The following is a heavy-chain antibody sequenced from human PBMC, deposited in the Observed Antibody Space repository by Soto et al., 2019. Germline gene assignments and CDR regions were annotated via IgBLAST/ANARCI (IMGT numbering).Heavy chain of an antibody. V-gene: IGHV2-26*03. J-gene: IGHJ4*03. CDR2: FFSDVER. CDR3: ARINADSYPPHHPMER. CDR1: GFSLSNGRMG. D-gene: IGHD1-1*01. Sequence: QVTLKESGPVLVKRTETLTLTCTISGFSLSNGRMGVSWIRQPPGRALEWLAHFFSDVERSYSTSMQSRLTKSQDTFRTQVGFTNTNLDPQDHGTYFCARINADSYPPHHPMERWGPGAPVTVSS.